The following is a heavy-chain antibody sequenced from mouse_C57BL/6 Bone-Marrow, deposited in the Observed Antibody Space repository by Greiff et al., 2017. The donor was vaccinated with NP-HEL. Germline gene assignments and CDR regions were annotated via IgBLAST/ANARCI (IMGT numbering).Heavy chain of an antibody. CDR1: GFTFSDYG. CDR3: ARGGGSTMTPWFAY. J-gene: IGHJ3*01. Sequence: EVMLVEPGGGLVKPGGSLKLSCAASGFTFSDYGMHWVRQAPEKGLEWVGYISSGSSTIYYADKVKGRFTISRDNAKNTLFLQMTSLRSEDTAMFYCARGGGSTMTPWFAYWGQGTLVTVSA. D-gene: IGHD2-4*01. V-gene: IGHV5-17*01. CDR2: ISSGSSTI.